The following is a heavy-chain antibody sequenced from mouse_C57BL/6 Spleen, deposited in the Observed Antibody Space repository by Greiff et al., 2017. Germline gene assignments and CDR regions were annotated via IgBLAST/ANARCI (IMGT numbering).Heavy chain of an antibody. D-gene: IGHD1-1*01. CDR3: ARRCYGSSFAWFAY. CDR1: GYTFTDYY. J-gene: IGHJ3*01. V-gene: IGHV1-26*01. Sequence: VQLQQSGPELVKPGASVKISCKASGYTFTDYYMNWVKQSHGKSLEWIGDINPNNGGTSYNQKFKGNATLTVDKSSSTAYMELSSLTSEDSAVYYCARRCYGSSFAWFAYWGQGTLVTVSA. CDR2: INPNNGGT.